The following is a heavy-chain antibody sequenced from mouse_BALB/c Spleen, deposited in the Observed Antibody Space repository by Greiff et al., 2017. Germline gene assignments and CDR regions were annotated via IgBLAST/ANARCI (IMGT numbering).Heavy chain of an antibody. CDR3: ADEDIEAYYGSDCMDY. Sequence: EVQLVESGRGLVKPGGSLKLSCAASGFSFSDYYMYWVRQTPEKRLEWVAPISHGGSYTYYPDSVKGRFTISRDNAKNNQYMQLRSLKSEDTAVYYCADEDIEAYYGSDCMDYWGQGTTVTVSA. V-gene: IGHV5-4*02. D-gene: IGHD1-2*01. CDR1: GFSFSDYY. J-gene: IGHJ4*01. CDR2: ISHGGSYT.